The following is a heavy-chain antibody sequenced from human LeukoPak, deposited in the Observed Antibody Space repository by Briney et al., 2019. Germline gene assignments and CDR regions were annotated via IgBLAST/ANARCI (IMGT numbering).Heavy chain of an antibody. D-gene: IGHD3-22*01. CDR2: ISGSGGST. CDR1: GFTFSNYA. Sequence: GGSLRLSCAASGFTFSNYAMSWVRQAPGKGLEWVSAISGSGGSTYYADSVKGRFTISRNNSKNTLYLQMNSLRAEDTAVYYCAKSQGKSYYDSSGSMDYWGQGTLVTVSS. CDR3: AKSQGKSYYDSSGSMDY. V-gene: IGHV3-23*01. J-gene: IGHJ4*02.